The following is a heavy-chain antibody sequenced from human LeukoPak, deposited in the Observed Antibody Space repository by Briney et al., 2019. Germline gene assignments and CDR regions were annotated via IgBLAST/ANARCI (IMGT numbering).Heavy chain of an antibody. CDR2: ISYSGST. D-gene: IGHD3-9*01. V-gene: IGHV4-39*01. Sequence: SETLSLTCTVSGGSISSSTYYWGWIRQPPGKGLEWIGTISYSGSTYYNPSLKSRVTISVDTSKNQFSLKLSSVTAADTAVYYCARLILTGYFRDGDWFDPWGQGSLVTVSS. J-gene: IGHJ5*02. CDR3: ARLILTGYFRDGDWFDP. CDR1: GGSISSSTYY.